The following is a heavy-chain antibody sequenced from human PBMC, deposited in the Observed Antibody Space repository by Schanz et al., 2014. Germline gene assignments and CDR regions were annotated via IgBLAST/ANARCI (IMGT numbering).Heavy chain of an antibody. V-gene: IGHV3-33*01. CDR3: ARGIGGYGANNYFDY. D-gene: IGHD5-12*01. Sequence: VQLVESGGYLVQPGRSLRLSCAASGFTFSSYGMHWVRQAPGKGLEWVAAMSYDGSIKYYGDSVKGRFTMSRDNSKNTLYLQMNSLRAEDTAVYSCARGIGGYGANNYFDYWGQGTLVTVSS. J-gene: IGHJ4*02. CDR1: GFTFSSYG. CDR2: MSYDGSIK.